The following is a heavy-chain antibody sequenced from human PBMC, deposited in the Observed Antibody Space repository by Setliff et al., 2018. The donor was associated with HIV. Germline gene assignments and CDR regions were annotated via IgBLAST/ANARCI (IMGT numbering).Heavy chain of an antibody. J-gene: IGHJ4*02. D-gene: IGHD3-16*02. CDR1: GASISSNSYY. V-gene: IGHV4-39*07. CDR3: ARGRFVGFDY. Sequence: SETLSLTCSVSGASISSNSYYWGWIRQPPGKGLEWVGSIYYNGNTFYNQSLQSRVTMSVDTSKNQFSLNLTSVTAADTAVYYCARGRFVGFDYWGQGTLVTVSS. CDR2: IYYNGNT.